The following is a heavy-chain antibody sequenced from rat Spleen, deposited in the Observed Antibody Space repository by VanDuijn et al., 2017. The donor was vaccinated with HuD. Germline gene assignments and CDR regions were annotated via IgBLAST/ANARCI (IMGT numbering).Heavy chain of an antibody. CDR1: GFSLTSYS. CDR3: ATQHYYDGYYRDY. D-gene: IGHD1-12*03. Sequence: QVQVKESGPGLVQASETLSLTCTVSGFSLTSYSVHWVRQPPGKGLEWMGVIWGNGNTNYKSVFKSRLSISRDTSKSQVFLKMNNLQTEDTAMYFCATQHYYDGYYRDYWGQGVMVTVSS. J-gene: IGHJ2*01. CDR2: IWGNGNT. V-gene: IGHV2S61*01.